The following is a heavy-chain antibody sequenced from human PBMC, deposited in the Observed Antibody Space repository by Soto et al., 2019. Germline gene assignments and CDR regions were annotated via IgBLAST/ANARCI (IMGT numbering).Heavy chain of an antibody. CDR2: IYYSGST. D-gene: IGHD5-18*01. CDR1: GGSISSYY. Sequence: SETLSLTCTVSGGSISSYYWSWIRQPPGKGLEWIGYIYYSGSTNYNPSLKSRVTISVDTSKNQFSLKLSSVTAADTAVYYCARHHRGYSYYYYSCMDVWGQGTTVTVSS. CDR3: ARHHRGYSYYYYSCMDV. J-gene: IGHJ6*02. V-gene: IGHV4-59*08.